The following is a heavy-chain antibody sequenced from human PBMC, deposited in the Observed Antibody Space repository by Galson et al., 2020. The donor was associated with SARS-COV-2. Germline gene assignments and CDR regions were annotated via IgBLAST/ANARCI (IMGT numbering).Heavy chain of an antibody. Sequence: SETLFLTCTVSGGSISSSNYYWGWIRQPPGKGLEWIGSIYYSGSTYYNPSLKSRVTISVDTSKNQFSLKLSSVTAADTAVYYCARARQLGYCTNGVCYTHSIYFDYWGQGTLVTVSS. D-gene: IGHD2-8*01. CDR3: ARARQLGYCTNGVCYTHSIYFDY. J-gene: IGHJ4*02. V-gene: IGHV4-39*07. CDR2: IYYSGST. CDR1: GGSISSSNYY.